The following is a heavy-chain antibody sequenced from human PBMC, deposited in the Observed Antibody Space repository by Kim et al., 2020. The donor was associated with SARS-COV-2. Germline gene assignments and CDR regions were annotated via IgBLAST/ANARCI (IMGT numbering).Heavy chain of an antibody. Sequence: GGSLRLSCAASGFSIITQWMSWVRQAPGKGLEGVATIKPDGNEKFYVDSVRGRFTISRDKAKDSLYLQMNSLRAEDTAVYYCTTGGVYNWGQGTLVTV. CDR2: IKPDGNEK. CDR1: GFSIITQW. V-gene: IGHV3-7*01. D-gene: IGHD3-10*01. J-gene: IGHJ1*01. CDR3: TTGGVYN.